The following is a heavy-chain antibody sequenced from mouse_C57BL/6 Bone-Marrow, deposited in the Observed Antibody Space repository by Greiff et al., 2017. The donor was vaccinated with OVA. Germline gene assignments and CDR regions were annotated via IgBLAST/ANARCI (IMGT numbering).Heavy chain of an antibody. CDR3: AALYIYYAMDY. D-gene: IGHD2-1*01. V-gene: IGHV1-55*01. J-gene: IGHJ4*01. CDR1: GYTFTSYW. CDR2: IYPGSGST. Sequence: VQLQQPGAELVKPGASVKMSCKASGYTFTSYWITWVKQRPGQGLEWIGDIYPGSGSTNYNEKFKSKATLPVDTSSSTAYMPLLSLTSEVSAVYYCAALYIYYAMDYWGQGTSVTVSS.